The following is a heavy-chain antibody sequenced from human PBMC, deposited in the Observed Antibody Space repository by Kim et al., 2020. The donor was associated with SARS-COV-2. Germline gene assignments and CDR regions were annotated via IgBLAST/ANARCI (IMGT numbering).Heavy chain of an antibody. V-gene: IGHV1-46*01. CDR1: GYTFTSYY. J-gene: IGHJ5*02. Sequence: ASVKVSCKASGYTFTSYYMHWVRQAPGQGLEWMGIINPSGGSTSYAQKFQGRVTMTRDTSTSTVYMELSSLRSEDTAVYYCARDSRGRLETYNWFDPWGQGTLVTVSS. D-gene: IGHD1-1*01. CDR3: ARDSRGRLETYNWFDP. CDR2: INPSGGST.